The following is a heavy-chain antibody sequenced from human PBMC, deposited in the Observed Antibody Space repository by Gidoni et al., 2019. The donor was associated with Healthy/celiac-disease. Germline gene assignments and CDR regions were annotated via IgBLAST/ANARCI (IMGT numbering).Heavy chain of an antibody. V-gene: IGHV1-69*06. CDR2: IIPIFGTA. Sequence: QVQLVQSGAEVKKPGSSVKVSCTASVGTFSSYAISWVRQAPGQGLEWMGGIIPIFGTANYAQKFQGRVTITADKSTSTAYMELSSLRSEDTAVYYCARERDSSGWSTEGYYFDYWGQGTLVTVSS. D-gene: IGHD6-19*01. CDR3: ARERDSSGWSTEGYYFDY. CDR1: VGTFSSYA. J-gene: IGHJ4*02.